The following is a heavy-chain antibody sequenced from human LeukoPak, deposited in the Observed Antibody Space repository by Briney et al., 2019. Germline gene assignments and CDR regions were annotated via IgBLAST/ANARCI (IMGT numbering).Heavy chain of an antibody. J-gene: IGHJ4*02. CDR3: ARESSGYFY. CDR2: ISSGSSFI. V-gene: IGHV3-21*01. D-gene: IGHD3-22*01. Sequence: PGGSLRLSCAASGFTFSTYSMYLVRQAPGKGLEWVSSISSGSSFIYYADSVKGRFTISRDNAKNSLFLQMNSLRAEGTAVYYCARESSGYFYWGQGTLVTVSS. CDR1: GFTFSTYS.